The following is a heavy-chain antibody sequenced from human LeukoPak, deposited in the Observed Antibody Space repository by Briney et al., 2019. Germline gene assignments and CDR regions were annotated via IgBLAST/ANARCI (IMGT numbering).Heavy chain of an antibody. CDR1: GFTFSNYG. CDR2: ISGGGGST. Sequence: GGSLRLSCAASGFTFSNYGMSWVRQAPGKGLEWVSGISGGGGSTNYADSVKGRFTISRDNSKNTLSLQVNSLRAEDTAVYYCAKARLAVVTAIDAFDIWGQGTLVTVSS. J-gene: IGHJ3*02. CDR3: AKARLAVVTAIDAFDI. V-gene: IGHV3-23*01. D-gene: IGHD2-21*02.